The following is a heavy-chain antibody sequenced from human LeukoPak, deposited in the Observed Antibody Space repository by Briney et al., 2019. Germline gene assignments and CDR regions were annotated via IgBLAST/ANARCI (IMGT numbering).Heavy chain of an antibody. CDR3: ARGGVGTYYVYFDS. Sequence: ASVRVSCKASGYTFNKYGISWLRQAPGQGLEWMGWMNPNNGNTGYAQKFQGRVTMTRDTSISTAYMELSSLRSDDTAIYFCARGGVGTYYVYFDSWGQGTLVTVSS. CDR2: MNPNNGNT. CDR1: GYTFNKYG. J-gene: IGHJ4*02. D-gene: IGHD1-26*01. V-gene: IGHV1-8*01.